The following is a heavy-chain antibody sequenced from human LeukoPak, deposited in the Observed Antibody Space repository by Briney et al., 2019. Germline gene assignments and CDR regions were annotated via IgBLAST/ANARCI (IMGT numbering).Heavy chain of an antibody. CDR2: ISYDGSNK. CDR3: ARGEVITDLHDALDI. CDR1: GFTFSSYA. Sequence: PGRSLRLSCAASGFTFSSYAMHWVRQAPGKGLEWVAVISYDGSNKYYADSVKGRFTISRDNSKNTLYLQMNSLRAEDTAVYYCARGEVITDLHDALDIWGQGTMVTVSS. D-gene: IGHD3-22*01. J-gene: IGHJ3*02. V-gene: IGHV3-30-3*01.